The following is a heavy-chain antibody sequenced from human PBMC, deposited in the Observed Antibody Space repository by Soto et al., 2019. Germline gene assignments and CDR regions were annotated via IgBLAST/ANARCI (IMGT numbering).Heavy chain of an antibody. Sequence: SLRLSCTASGFTFGDYAMSWFRQAPGKGLEWVGFIRSKAYGGTTEYAASVKGRFTISRDDSKSIAYLQMNSLKTEDTAVYYCTRAEGSGYYVTRYYYYGMDVWGQGTTVTVSS. V-gene: IGHV3-49*03. D-gene: IGHD3-22*01. CDR2: IRSKAYGGTT. CDR1: GFTFGDYA. J-gene: IGHJ6*02. CDR3: TRAEGSGYYVTRYYYYGMDV.